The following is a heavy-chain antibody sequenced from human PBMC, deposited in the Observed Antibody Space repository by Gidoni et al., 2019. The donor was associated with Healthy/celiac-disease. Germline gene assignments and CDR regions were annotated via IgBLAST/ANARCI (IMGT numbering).Heavy chain of an antibody. D-gene: IGHD3-3*01. CDR3: VKDRIRSYDV. CDR2: ISSNGGST. CDR1: GVTFSSYA. Sequence: EVQQVESGGGLVQPGGSLSLSCSASGVTFSSYAMHLVRQAPGKGLEYVSAISSNGGSTYYADSVKGRFTISRDNSKNTLYLQMSSLRAEDTAVYYCVKDRIRSYDVWGKGTTVTVSS. J-gene: IGHJ6*04. V-gene: IGHV3-64D*08.